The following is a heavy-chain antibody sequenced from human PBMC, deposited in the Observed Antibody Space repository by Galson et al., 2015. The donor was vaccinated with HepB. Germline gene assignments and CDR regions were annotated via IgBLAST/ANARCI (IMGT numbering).Heavy chain of an antibody. D-gene: IGHD4-17*01. CDR3: ARDQGGDYVNCYYYSGMDV. Sequence: SLRLSCAASASGFTVSSNYMSWVRQAPGKGLERVSVIYRENNTYYADSVKGRFTISRDTSKNTLYLQMNSLRPEDTAVYYCARDQGGDYVNCYYYSGMDVWGQGTTVIVSS. V-gene: IGHV3-66*02. CDR1: GFTVSSNY. J-gene: IGHJ6*02. CDR2: IYRENNT.